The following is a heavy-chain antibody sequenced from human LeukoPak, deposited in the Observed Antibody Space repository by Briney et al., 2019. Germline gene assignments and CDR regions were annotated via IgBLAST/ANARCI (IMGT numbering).Heavy chain of an antibody. CDR3: ARGLILLDY. Sequence: GLEWIGEINHSGSTNYNPSLKSRVTISVDTSKNQFSLKLSSVTAADTAVYYCARGLILLDYWGQGTLVTVSS. J-gene: IGHJ4*02. V-gene: IGHV4-34*01. D-gene: IGHD1-26*01. CDR2: INHSGST.